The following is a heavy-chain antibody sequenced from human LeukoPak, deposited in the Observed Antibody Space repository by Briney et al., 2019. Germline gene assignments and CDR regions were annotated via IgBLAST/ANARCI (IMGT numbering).Heavy chain of an antibody. Sequence: PSETLSLTCTVSGGSISSYYWSWIRQPAGKGLEWIGRIYTSGSTTYNPSLKSRVTMSVDTSKNQFSLKLSSVTAADTAVYYCARVYTVMGATTVDHYHYYMDVWGKGTTVTVSS. J-gene: IGHJ6*03. CDR2: IYTSGST. V-gene: IGHV4-4*07. CDR1: GGSISSYY. D-gene: IGHD5-18*01. CDR3: ARVYTVMGATTVDHYHYYMDV.